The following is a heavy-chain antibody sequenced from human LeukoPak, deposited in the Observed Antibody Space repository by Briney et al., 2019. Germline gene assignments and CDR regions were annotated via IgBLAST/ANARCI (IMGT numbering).Heavy chain of an antibody. CDR3: ASMVRGVIRRVDY. CDR1: GFTFSDTY. D-gene: IGHD3-10*01. V-gene: IGHV3-11*04. Sequence: PGGSLRLSCAVSGFTFSDTYMTWIRQPPGKGLESLSYISPSGTDISYADSVEGRFTISRDNAKNSLYLQMNSLRAEDTAVYYCASMVRGVIRRVDYWGQGTLVTVPS. CDR2: ISPSGTDI. J-gene: IGHJ4*02.